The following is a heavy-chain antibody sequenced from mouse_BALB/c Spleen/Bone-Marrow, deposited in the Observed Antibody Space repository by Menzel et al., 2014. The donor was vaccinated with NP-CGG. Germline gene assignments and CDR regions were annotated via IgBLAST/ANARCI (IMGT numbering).Heavy chain of an antibody. CDR2: ISYSGST. V-gene: IGHV3-2*02. Sequence: DVKLVESGPGLVKPSQSLSLTCTVTGYSITSDYAWNWIRQFPGNKLEWMGYISYSGSTSYNPSLKSRISITRDTSKNQFFLQLNSVTTEDTATYYCARDVYAMDYWGQGTSVTASS. J-gene: IGHJ4*01. CDR3: ARDVYAMDY. CDR1: GYSITSDYA.